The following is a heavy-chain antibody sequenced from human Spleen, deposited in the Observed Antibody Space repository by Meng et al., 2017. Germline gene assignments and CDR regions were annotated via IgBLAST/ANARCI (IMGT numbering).Heavy chain of an antibody. Sequence: QVQLQQWGAGLLKPSETLSLTCAVYGGSFSGYYWSWIRQPPGKGLEWIGEINHSGSTNYNPSLKSRVTITVDTSKNQFSLKLSSVTAADTAVYYCARKGLGLGFDYWGQGTLVTVSS. CDR3: ARKGLGLGFDY. CDR2: INHSGST. V-gene: IGHV4-34*01. CDR1: GGSFSGYY. D-gene: IGHD6-19*01. J-gene: IGHJ4*02.